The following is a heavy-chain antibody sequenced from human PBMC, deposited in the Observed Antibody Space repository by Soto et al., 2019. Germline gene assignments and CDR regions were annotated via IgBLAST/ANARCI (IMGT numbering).Heavy chain of an antibody. CDR1: GGSISSNY. CDR2: VYNSGST. D-gene: IGHD7-27*01. CDR3: ARATGALRSRNCDY. J-gene: IGHJ4*02. V-gene: IGHV4-59*12. Sequence: SETLSLTCTVSGGSISSNYWTWIRQPPGKGLEWIGYVYNSGSTNYNPSLKSRVTISEDTSQNEFSLRLNSVTAADTAVYYCARATGALRSRNCDYWGPGRLVTVSS.